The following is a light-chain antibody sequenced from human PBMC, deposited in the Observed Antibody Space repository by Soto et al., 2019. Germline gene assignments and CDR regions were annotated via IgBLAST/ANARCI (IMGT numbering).Light chain of an antibody. V-gene: IGKV3-11*01. Sequence: EIVLTQSPATLSLSPGERATLSCRASQSVSSYLAWYQQKPGQAPRLLIYDASNRATGIPARFSGSGSGTDFTRTISSLEPEDVAVYYCQQRSNWPFVYTFGQGTKLEIK. CDR1: QSVSSY. J-gene: IGKJ2*01. CDR3: QQRSNWPFVYT. CDR2: DAS.